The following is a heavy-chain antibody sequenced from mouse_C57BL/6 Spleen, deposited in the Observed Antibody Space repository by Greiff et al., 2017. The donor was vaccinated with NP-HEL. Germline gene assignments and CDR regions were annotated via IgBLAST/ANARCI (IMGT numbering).Heavy chain of an antibody. Sequence: EVHLVESGGGLVKPGGSLKLSCAASGFTFSDYGMHWVRQAPEKGLEWVAYISSGSSTIYYADTVKGRFTISRDNAKNTLFLQMTSLRSEDTAMYYCARPSGLYYDYDGYFDVWGTGTTVTVSS. J-gene: IGHJ1*03. CDR1: GFTFSDYG. D-gene: IGHD2-4*01. V-gene: IGHV5-17*01. CDR2: ISSGSSTI. CDR3: ARPSGLYYDYDGYFDV.